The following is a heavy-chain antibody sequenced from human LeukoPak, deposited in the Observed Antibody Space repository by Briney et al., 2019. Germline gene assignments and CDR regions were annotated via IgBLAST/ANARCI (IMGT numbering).Heavy chain of an antibody. CDR2: INPNSGGT. Sequence: ASLTASSKASEYTFTGYYMHCVRQAPGQGLEWMGWINPNSGGTNYAQKFQGRVTMTRDTSISTAYMELSRLRSDDTAVYYCARGLGITMVRGVIRDYFDYWGQGTLVTVSS. CDR3: ARGLGITMVRGVIRDYFDY. CDR1: EYTFTGYY. V-gene: IGHV1-2*02. D-gene: IGHD3-10*01. J-gene: IGHJ4*02.